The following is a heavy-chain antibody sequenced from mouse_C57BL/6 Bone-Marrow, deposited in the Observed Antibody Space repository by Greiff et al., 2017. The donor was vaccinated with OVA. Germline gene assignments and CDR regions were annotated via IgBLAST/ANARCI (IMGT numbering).Heavy chain of an antibody. J-gene: IGHJ3*01. Sequence: VMLVESGPGLVAPSQSLSITCTVSGFSLTSYAISWVRQPPGKGLEWLGVIWTGGGTNYNSALKSRLSISKDNSKSQVFLKMNSLQTENTARYYCASYYYGSSSCAYWGQGTLVTVSA. CDR1: GFSLTSYA. D-gene: IGHD1-1*01. CDR2: IWTGGGT. CDR3: ASYYYGSSSCAY. V-gene: IGHV2-9-1*01.